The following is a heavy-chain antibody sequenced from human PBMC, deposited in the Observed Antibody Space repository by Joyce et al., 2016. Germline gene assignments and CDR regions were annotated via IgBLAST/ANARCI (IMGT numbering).Heavy chain of an antibody. CDR3: GRHDYSNTDY. Sequence: EVQLVESGGGLAQPGGSRRLSCASSGFTFGSYSMNWLRQAPGKGLECVSHISSSGITMYYADSVRGRFIISRDDAKKSVYLQMNDLRVDDTAVYYCGRHDYSNTDYFGQGTLVTVSS. J-gene: IGHJ4*02. CDR2: ISSSGITM. V-gene: IGHV3-48*04. D-gene: IGHD4-11*01. CDR1: GFTFGSYS.